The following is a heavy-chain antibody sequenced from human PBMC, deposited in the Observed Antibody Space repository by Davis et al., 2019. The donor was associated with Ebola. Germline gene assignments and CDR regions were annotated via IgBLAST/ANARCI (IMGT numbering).Heavy chain of an antibody. V-gene: IGHV1-8*01. CDR2: MNPNSGNT. CDR1: GYTFTSYD. D-gene: IGHD4-11*01. Sequence: AASVKVSCKASGYTFTSYDINWVRQATGQGLEWKGWMNPNSGNTGYAQKFQGRVTMTRNTSISTAYMELSSLRSEDTAVYYCARPLAPTDYSNPYLYYSYYGMDVWGQGTTVTVSS. CDR3: ARPLAPTDYSNPYLYYSYYGMDV. J-gene: IGHJ6*02.